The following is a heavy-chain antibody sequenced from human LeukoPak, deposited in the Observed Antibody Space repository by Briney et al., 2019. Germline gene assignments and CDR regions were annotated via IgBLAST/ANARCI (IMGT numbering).Heavy chain of an antibody. V-gene: IGHV3-21*01. J-gene: IGHJ3*02. CDR2: ISSSSSYI. CDR3: GRDRFWGWSTGIYDFFDI. D-gene: IGHD3-16*01. CDR1: GFTFSSYS. Sequence: GGSLRLSCAASGFTFSSYSMNWVRQAPGKGLEWVSSISSSSSYIYYADSVKGRFTISRDNAKNSLYLQMSSLRAEDTAVYYCGRDRFWGWSTGIYDFFDIWAKGTMATVSS.